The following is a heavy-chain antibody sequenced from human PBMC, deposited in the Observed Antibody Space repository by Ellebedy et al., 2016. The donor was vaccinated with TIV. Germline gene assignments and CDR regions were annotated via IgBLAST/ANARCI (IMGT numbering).Heavy chain of an antibody. V-gene: IGHV1-24*01. CDR2: FDHADDRT. J-gene: IGHJ4*02. D-gene: IGHD3-22*01. Sequence: AASVKVSCKVSGKSLTEVSIHWVRQAPGKGLEWMGCFDHADDRTDYAHNFEGKITVTVDTSTDTAYMELNSLRSEDTAMYYCVTGGPYSSGYLFDFWGQGALVTISS. CDR1: GKSLTEVS. CDR3: VTGGPYSSGYLFDF.